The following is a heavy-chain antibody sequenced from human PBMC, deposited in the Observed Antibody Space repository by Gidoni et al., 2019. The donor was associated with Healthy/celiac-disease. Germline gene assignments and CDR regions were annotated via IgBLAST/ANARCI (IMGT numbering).Heavy chain of an antibody. CDR1: GGSISRGGYY. V-gene: IGHV4-31*03. CDR2: IYYSGST. J-gene: IGHJ4*02. Sequence: QVQLQESGPGLVKPSQTLSLTCTVSGGSISRGGYYWSWIRQHPGKGLEWIGYIYYSGSTYYNPSLKSRVTISVDTSKNQFSLKLSSVTAADTAVYYCALRGTVTTRRHYFDYWGQGTLVTVSS. CDR3: ALRGTVTTRRHYFDY. D-gene: IGHD4-17*01.